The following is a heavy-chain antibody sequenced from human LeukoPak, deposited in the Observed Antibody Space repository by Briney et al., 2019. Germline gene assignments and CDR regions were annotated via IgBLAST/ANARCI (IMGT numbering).Heavy chain of an antibody. J-gene: IGHJ3*02. CDR1: TGYY. D-gene: IGHD6-13*01. CDR2: IHPNSGAS. CDR3: AREGRAGSSGWFGAFDI. V-gene: IGHV1-2*02. Sequence: ASVKVSCETSTGYYMHWVRQAPGQGLEYMGWIHPNSGASKSVPKFQGRVTMTRDTSINTDYVELSSLTSDDTAMYYCAREGRAGSSGWFGAFDIWGQGTMVIVSS.